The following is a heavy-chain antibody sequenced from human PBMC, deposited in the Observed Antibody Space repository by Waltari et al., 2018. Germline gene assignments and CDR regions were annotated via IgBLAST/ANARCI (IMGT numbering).Heavy chain of an antibody. J-gene: IGHJ5*02. V-gene: IGHV1-3*01. CDR2: INAANYNT. CDR1: GFSFTNFA. CDR3: ARDGYCSGGSCYSGWSDP. D-gene: IGHD2-15*01. Sequence: QVQLVQSGAEVKKPGASVKVSCTPSGFSFTNFAVHWVRQAPGQRLEWMGWINAANYNTRYSQKFQDRVTITRDTSASTAYMELSSLRSEDTAVYYCARDGYCSGGSCYSGWSDPWGQGTLVIVSS.